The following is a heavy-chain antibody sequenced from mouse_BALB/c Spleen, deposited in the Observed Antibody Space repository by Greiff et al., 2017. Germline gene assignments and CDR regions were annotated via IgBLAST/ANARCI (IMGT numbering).Heavy chain of an antibody. D-gene: IGHD2-4*01. CDR1: GFTFSSFG. Sequence: EVQGVESGGGLVQPGGSRKLSCAASGFTFSSFGMHWVRQAPEKGLEWVAYISSGSSTIYYADTVKGRFTISRDNPKNTLFLQMTSLRSEDTAMYYGARSDYDVVMAWFAYWGQGTLVTVSA. J-gene: IGHJ3*01. CDR3: ARSDYDVVMAWFAY. V-gene: IGHV5-17*02. CDR2: ISSGSSTI.